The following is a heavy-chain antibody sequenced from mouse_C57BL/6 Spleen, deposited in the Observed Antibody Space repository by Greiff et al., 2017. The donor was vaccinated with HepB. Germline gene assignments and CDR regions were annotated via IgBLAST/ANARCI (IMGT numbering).Heavy chain of an antibody. D-gene: IGHD1-1*01. CDR3: ARDYYGSSYLCAY. CDR1: GFNIKNTY. Sequence: EVQLQQSVAELVRPGASVKLSCTASGFNIKNTYMHWVKQRPEQGLEWIGRIDPANGNTKYAPKFQGKATITADTSSNTAYQQLSSLTSEDTAIYYCARDYYGSSYLCAYWGQGTLVTVSA. V-gene: IGHV14-3*01. J-gene: IGHJ3*01. CDR2: IDPANGNT.